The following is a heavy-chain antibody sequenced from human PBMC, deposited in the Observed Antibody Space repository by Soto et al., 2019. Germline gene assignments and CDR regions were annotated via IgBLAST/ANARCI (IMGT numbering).Heavy chain of an antibody. Sequence: PGGSLRLSCAASGFTFSSYGMHWVRQAPGKGLEWVSTTTDTDGDRKYADSVRGRFTISRDNSKSTLYLQMSSLRAEDSAVYFCARGSRDSYPGSRLFDLWGRGTRVTVSS. J-gene: IGHJ4*02. V-gene: IGHV3-23*01. CDR2: TTDTDGDR. D-gene: IGHD3-10*01. CDR1: GFTFSSYG. CDR3: ARGSRDSYPGSRLFDL.